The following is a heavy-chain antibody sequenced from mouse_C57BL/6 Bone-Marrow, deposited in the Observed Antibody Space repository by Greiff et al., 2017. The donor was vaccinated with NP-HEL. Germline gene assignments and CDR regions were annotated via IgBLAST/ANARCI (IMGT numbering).Heavy chain of an antibody. V-gene: IGHV1-81*01. CDR3: ARYYGSRNDAMDY. CDR2: IYPRSGNT. D-gene: IGHD1-1*01. CDR1: GYTFTSYG. J-gene: IGHJ4*01. Sequence: QVQLQQSGAELARPGASVKLSCKASGYTFTSYGISWVKQRTGQGLDWIGEIYPRSGNTYYNEKFKGKATLTADKSSSTAYMELRSLTSEDSAVYFCARYYGSRNDAMDYWGQGTSVTVSS.